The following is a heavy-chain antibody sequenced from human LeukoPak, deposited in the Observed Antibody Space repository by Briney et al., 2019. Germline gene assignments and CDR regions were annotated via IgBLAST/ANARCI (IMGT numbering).Heavy chain of an antibody. J-gene: IGHJ3*02. V-gene: IGHV3-66*04. CDR2: IYSGGST. CDR3: ARPEGETYTYAFDI. CDR1: GFTVSSNY. D-gene: IGHD3-16*01. Sequence: GGSLRLSCAASGFTVSSNYMSWVRQAPGKGLEWVSVIYSGGSTYYADSVKGRFTISRDNSKNTLYLQMNSLRAEDTAVYYCARPEGETYTYAFDIWGQGTMVTVSS.